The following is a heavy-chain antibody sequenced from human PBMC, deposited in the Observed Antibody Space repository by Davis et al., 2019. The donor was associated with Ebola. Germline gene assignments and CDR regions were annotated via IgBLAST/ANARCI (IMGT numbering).Heavy chain of an antibody. CDR3: ARNWGYSGYDTGYWDY. CDR1: GFTFSNAW. D-gene: IGHD5-12*01. J-gene: IGHJ4*02. Sequence: GEFLKISCAASGFTFSNAWMSWVRQAPGKGLEWVSSISSSSSYIYYADSVKGRFTISRDNAKNSLFLQMNSLRAEDTAVYYCARNWGYSGYDTGYWDYWGQGTLVTVSS. V-gene: IGHV3-21*01. CDR2: ISSSSSYI.